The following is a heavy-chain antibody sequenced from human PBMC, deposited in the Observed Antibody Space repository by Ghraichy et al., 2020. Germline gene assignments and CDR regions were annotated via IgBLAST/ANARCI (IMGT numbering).Heavy chain of an antibody. CDR3: TTLSTVSIKY. CDR1: GFTFSNAW. V-gene: IGHV3-15*01. CDR2: IKSKTDGGTT. J-gene: IGHJ4*02. Sequence: ETLSLTCAASGFTFSNAWMTWVRQAPGKGLEWVGRIKSKTDGGTTDYAAPVKGRFTISRDDSKNTLYLQMNSLQTEDTAVYYCTTLSTVSIKYWGQGTLVTVSS. D-gene: IGHD4-17*01.